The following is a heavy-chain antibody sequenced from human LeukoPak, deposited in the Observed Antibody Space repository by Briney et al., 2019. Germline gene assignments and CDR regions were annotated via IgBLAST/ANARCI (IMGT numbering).Heavy chain of an antibody. V-gene: IGHV4-59*01. CDR2: VHSSGST. CDR3: ARDLTTVTKGLDV. J-gene: IGHJ6*02. Sequence: SETLSLTCSVSAGSISDFHWGWIRQTPGKGLEWIGHVHSSGSTIYNPSLKSRLTMSVDTSKNQFFLKLNSVTAADTAVYYCARDLTTVTKGLDVWGQGTTIIVSS. CDR1: AGSISDFH. D-gene: IGHD4-17*01.